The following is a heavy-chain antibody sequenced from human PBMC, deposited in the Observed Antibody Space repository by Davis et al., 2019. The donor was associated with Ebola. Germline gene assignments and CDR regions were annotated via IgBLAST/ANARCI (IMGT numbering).Heavy chain of an antibody. CDR3: AREEGLGYCSSTSCYKGGWFDP. D-gene: IGHD2-2*02. J-gene: IGHJ5*02. CDR2: IYYSGST. Sequence: MPSETLSLTCTVSGGSISSGGYYWSWIRQHPGKGLEWIGYIYYSGSTYYNPSLKSRVTISVDKSKNQFSLKLSSVTAADTAVYYCAREEGLGYCSSTSCYKGGWFDPWGQGTLVTVSS. V-gene: IGHV4-31*03. CDR1: GGSISSGGYY.